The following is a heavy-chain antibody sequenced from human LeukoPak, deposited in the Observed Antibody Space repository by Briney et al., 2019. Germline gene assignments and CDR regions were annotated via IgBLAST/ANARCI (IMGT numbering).Heavy chain of an antibody. D-gene: IGHD6-19*01. V-gene: IGHV7-4-1*02. CDR2: INTNTGNP. J-gene: IGHJ4*02. Sequence: ASVKVSCKASGYTFTSYGISWVRQAPGQGLEWMGWINTNTGNPTYAQGFTGRFVFSLDTSVSTAYLQISSLKAEDTAVYYCARIPGSGWYQIFDYWGQGTLVTASS. CDR1: GYTFTSYG. CDR3: ARIPGSGWYQIFDY.